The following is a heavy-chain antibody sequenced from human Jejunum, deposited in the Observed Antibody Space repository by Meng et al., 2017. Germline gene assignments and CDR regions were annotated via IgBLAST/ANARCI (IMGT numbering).Heavy chain of an antibody. CDR1: GFTFSTYA. V-gene: IGHV3-23*01. CDR2: ISGTEDKT. J-gene: IGHJ4*02. CDR3: ATGGIERNIILEY. Sequence: GESLKISCAASGFTFSTYALTWVRQAPGKGLEWVSSISGTEDKTFYADSVKGRLTISRDSSKNTLYLQMNILRADDTAVYYCATGGIERNIILEYWGQRTLITVSS. D-gene: IGHD2/OR15-2a*01.